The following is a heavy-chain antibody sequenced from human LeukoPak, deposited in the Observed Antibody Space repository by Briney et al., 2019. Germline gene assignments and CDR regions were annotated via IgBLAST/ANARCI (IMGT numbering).Heavy chain of an antibody. J-gene: IGHJ4*02. CDR1: GGSFSGHY. CDR3: VRIDDY. Sequence: SETLSLTCAVYGGSFSGHYWSWIRQPPGKGLEWIGEINHSGSTNYNPSLKSRVTISVDTSKNQFFLKLSSVTAADTAVYYCVRIDDYWGQGTLVTVSS. CDR2: INHSGST. V-gene: IGHV4-34*01. D-gene: IGHD2-15*01.